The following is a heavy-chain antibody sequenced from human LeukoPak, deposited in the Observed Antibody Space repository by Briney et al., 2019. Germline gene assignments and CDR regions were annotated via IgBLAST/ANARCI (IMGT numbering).Heavy chain of an antibody. Sequence: PGGSLRLSCAASGFAFRNYGVHWVRQAPGKGLEWVTFIRDDGSIKSYADSVKGRFTISRDNSKNTMYLQMDGLRAEDTAIYYCAKDLGTRSVHDALDIWGQGTMVTVSS. CDR2: IRDDGSIK. CDR3: AKDLGTRSVHDALDI. D-gene: IGHD1-1*01. CDR1: GFAFRNYG. J-gene: IGHJ3*02. V-gene: IGHV3-30*02.